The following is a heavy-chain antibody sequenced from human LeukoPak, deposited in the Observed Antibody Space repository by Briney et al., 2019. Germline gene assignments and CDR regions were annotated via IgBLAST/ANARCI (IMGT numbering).Heavy chain of an antibody. J-gene: IGHJ4*02. Sequence: GGSLRLSCAASGISFSTYGKGLECVSAISGSGGDSYYAASVKGRFTISRDNSKDTLYLQMNSLRAEDTAIYYCAKFRADSSGWPFDYWGQGTLVTVSS. CDR3: AKFRADSSGWPFDY. D-gene: IGHD6-19*01. CDR1: GISFSTYG. V-gene: IGHV3-23*01. CDR2: ISGSGGDS.